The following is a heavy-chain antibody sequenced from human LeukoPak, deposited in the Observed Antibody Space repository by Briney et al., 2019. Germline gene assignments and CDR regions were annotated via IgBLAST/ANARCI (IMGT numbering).Heavy chain of an antibody. CDR2: ISWNSGSI. CDR3: AKDLHTAVAAPGVDAFDI. Sequence: GGSLRLSCAASGFTFDDYAMHWVRQAPGKGLEWVSGISWNSGSIGYADSVKGRFTISRDNAKNSLYLQMNSLRAEDTALYYCAKDLHTAVAAPGVDAFDIWGQGAMVTVSS. CDR1: GFTFDDYA. D-gene: IGHD6-19*01. V-gene: IGHV3-9*01. J-gene: IGHJ3*02.